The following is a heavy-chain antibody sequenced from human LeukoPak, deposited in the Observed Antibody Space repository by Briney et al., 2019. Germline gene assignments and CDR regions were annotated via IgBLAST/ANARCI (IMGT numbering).Heavy chain of an antibody. CDR1: GYSFTSYW. V-gene: IGHV5-51*01. J-gene: IGHJ4*02. CDR2: IYPGDSDT. Sequence: GESLKVSCKGSGYSFTSYWIGWVRQMPGKGLEWMGIIYPGDSDTRYSPSFQGQVTISADKSISTAYLQWSSLKASDTAMYYCARRMFGSGWYSSHDCYFDYWGQGTLVTVSS. CDR3: ARRMFGSGWYSSHDCYFDY. D-gene: IGHD6-19*01.